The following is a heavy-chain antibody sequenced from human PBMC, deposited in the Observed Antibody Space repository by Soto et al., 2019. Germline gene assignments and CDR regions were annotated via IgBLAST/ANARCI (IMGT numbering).Heavy chain of an antibody. J-gene: IGHJ6*02. CDR1: GFTFTSYG. V-gene: IGHV3-30*18. Sequence: RRLSCAASGFTFTSYGLHWVRQAPGKGLEWVAGISYDGSKKYFADSVKGRFTISRDNPISTLFLGMNSLRGEDTAIYYCAKTWFGEDNYGMDVWGQGTPVTVSS. D-gene: IGHD3-10*01. CDR2: ISYDGSKK. CDR3: AKTWFGEDNYGMDV.